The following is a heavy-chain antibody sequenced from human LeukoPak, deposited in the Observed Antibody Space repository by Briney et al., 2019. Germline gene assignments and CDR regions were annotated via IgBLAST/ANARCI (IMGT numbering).Heavy chain of an antibody. Sequence: KSGESLKISCKGFGYRFSAYWIAWVRQMPGKGLEWMGIIYPGDSETRYSPSFQGQVTISADKSISTAFLQWSSLKASDTAMYYCARPGRATVTRLDYWGQGTLVTVTS. V-gene: IGHV5-51*01. CDR2: IYPGDSET. CDR3: ARPGRATVTRLDY. CDR1: GYRFSAYW. D-gene: IGHD4-17*01. J-gene: IGHJ4*02.